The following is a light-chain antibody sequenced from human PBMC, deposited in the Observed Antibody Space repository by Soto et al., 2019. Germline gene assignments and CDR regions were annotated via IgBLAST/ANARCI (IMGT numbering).Light chain of an antibody. CDR3: QRYGTSLTWT. Sequence: EIVMTQSPATLSVAPGERVTFSCRASQGVSRKLAWYQHTPGQAPRLLIYGASSRATGIPDRFSGSGSETDFTLTISRLEPEDFAVYYCQRYGTSLTWTFGQGTKVDIK. CDR1: QGVSRK. J-gene: IGKJ1*01. CDR2: GAS. V-gene: IGKV3-20*01.